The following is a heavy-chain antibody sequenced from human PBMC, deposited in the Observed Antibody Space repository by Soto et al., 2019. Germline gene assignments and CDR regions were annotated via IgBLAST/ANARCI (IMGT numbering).Heavy chain of an antibody. D-gene: IGHD5-18*01. CDR1: GGSINSSDW. CDR2: MYHGGSI. CDR3: ARVLRGYVYYYYMDV. Sequence: SSETLSLTCAVSGGSINSSDWWNWVRQPPGKGLEWIGEMYHGGSIYYNPSLKSRVTISVDMSKNQFSLKLNSVTAADTAVYYCARVLRGYVYYYYMDVWGKGTTVTVSS. V-gene: IGHV4-4*02. J-gene: IGHJ6*03.